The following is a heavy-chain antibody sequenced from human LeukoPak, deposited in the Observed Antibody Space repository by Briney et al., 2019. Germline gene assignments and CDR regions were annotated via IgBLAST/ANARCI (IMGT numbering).Heavy chain of an antibody. J-gene: IGHJ4*02. CDR2: INYSGST. CDR1: GGSISSSSYY. D-gene: IGHD3-3*01. V-gene: IGHV4-39*01. CDR3: ARLTYYDFWSGLYYFDY. Sequence: PSETLSLACTVSGGSISSSSYYWGWIRQPPGKGLEWIGSINYSGSTYYNPSLKSRVTISVDTSKNQFSLKLSSVTAADTAVYYCARLTYYDFWSGLYYFDYWGQGTLVTVSS.